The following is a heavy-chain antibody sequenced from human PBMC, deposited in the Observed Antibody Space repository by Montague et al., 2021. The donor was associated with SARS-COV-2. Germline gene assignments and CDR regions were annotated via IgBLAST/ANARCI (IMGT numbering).Heavy chain of an antibody. D-gene: IGHD3-16*02. Sequence: SLRLSYAASGFTFSYYDMNWVRQAPGKGPEWISYISTSAYTTSYAGSLKGRFTISRDNGKNSLYLQMNSLRVEDTAVYYCTRDYRSVVGDGLDIWGQGTKVTVSS. CDR3: TRDYRSVVGDGLDI. CDR2: ISTSAYTT. V-gene: IGHV3-48*03. J-gene: IGHJ3*02. CDR1: GFTFSYYD.